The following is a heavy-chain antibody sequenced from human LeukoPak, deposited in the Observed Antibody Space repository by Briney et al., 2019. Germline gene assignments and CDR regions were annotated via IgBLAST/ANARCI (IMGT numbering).Heavy chain of an antibody. Sequence: ASVKVSCKASGYTFTSYGISWVRQAPGQGLEWMGWISAYNGNTNYAQKLQGRVTMTTDTSTSTAYMELRSLRSDDTAVYYCARVTTSGYGCFWFDPWGQGTLVTVSS. J-gene: IGHJ5*02. CDR2: ISAYNGNT. CDR1: GYTFTSYG. CDR3: ARVTTSGYGCFWFDP. D-gene: IGHD5-12*01. V-gene: IGHV1-18*01.